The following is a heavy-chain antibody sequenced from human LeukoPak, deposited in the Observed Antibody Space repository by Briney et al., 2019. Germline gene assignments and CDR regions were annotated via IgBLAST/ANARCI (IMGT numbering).Heavy chain of an antibody. Sequence: GGSLRLSCVASGFTFSNAWMNWARQAPGKGLEWVASINHNGNVNYYVDSVKGRFTISRDNAKNSLYLQMSNLRAEDTAVYFCARGGGLDVWGQGATVTVSS. J-gene: IGHJ6*02. CDR1: GFTFSNAW. V-gene: IGHV3-7*03. CDR3: ARGGGLDV. D-gene: IGHD3-16*01. CDR2: INHNGNVN.